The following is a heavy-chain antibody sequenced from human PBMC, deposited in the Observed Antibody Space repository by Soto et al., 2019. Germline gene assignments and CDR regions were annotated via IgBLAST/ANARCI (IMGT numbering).Heavy chain of an antibody. CDR3: ARDATYRDSTFYYDVFDS. Sequence: DVHLMESGGCLVQPGGSLRLSCAASGFTFSYYWMTWVRQAPGKGLEWVANIRRDGGEKHYVDSVKGRFSVSRDNAKDSLYVQMNSLRIEDTAVYYCARDATYRDSTFYYDVFDSWGQGTMVTVSS. V-gene: IGHV3-7*05. J-gene: IGHJ3*02. D-gene: IGHD3-16*02. CDR2: IRRDGGEK. CDR1: GFTFSYYW.